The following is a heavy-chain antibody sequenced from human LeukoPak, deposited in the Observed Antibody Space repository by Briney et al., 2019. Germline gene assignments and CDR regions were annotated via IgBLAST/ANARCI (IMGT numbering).Heavy chain of an antibody. CDR1: GFTFSHYS. CDR3: VGGGGGGWDIDN. Sequence: PGGSLRLSCAASGFTFSHYSMNWVRQAPGKGLEWVSYISTASETIYYADSVKGRFTISRDDAKKSLYLQMSSLRDEDTAVYYCVGGGGGGWDIDNWGQGTLVTVSS. V-gene: IGHV3-48*02. CDR2: ISTASETI. J-gene: IGHJ4*02. D-gene: IGHD6-19*01.